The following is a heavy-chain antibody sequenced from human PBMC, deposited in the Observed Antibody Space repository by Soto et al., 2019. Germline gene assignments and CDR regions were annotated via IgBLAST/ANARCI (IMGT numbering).Heavy chain of an antibody. V-gene: IGHV3-33*01. CDR2: IWYDASNK. CDR3: ARGGNAFDI. Sequence: QVQLVESGGGVVQPGRSLRLSCAASGFTFSSFGMHWLRQAPGKGLEWVAVIWYDASNKYYADSVKGRFTISRDNSKNTLYLQMNSLRVEGMGVYYRARGGNAFDIWGQGTMVTVSS. J-gene: IGHJ3*02. CDR1: GFTFSSFG. D-gene: IGHD3-16*01.